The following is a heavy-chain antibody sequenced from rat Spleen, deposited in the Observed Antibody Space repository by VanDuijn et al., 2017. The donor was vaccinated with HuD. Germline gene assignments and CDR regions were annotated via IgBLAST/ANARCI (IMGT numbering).Heavy chain of an antibody. V-gene: IGHV2S63*01. J-gene: IGHJ3*01. Sequence: VQLKESGPGLVQPSQTLSLTCTVSGFSLTDYSVHWVRQPPGKGLEWMGVVWSGGSTDYNSALKSRLSISRDTSKSQVFLKMNSLQTEDTAIYFCTRALQGYWGQGTLVTVSS. CDR3: TRALQGY. CDR2: VWSGGST. CDR1: GFSLTDYS.